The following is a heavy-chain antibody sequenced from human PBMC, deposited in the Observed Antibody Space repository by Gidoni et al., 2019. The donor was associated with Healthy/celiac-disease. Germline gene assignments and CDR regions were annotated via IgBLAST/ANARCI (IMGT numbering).Heavy chain of an antibody. V-gene: IGHV3-33*01. CDR3: ARGGEQWLAPMGY. Sequence: QGQLVASGGGVVQPGRSLSLSCAASGFTFSSYGMHWVRQAPGKGLEWVAVILYDGSNKYYADSVKGRFTISRDNSKNTLYLQMNSLRAEDTAVYYCARGGEQWLAPMGYWGQGTLVTVSS. CDR1: GFTFSSYG. D-gene: IGHD6-19*01. J-gene: IGHJ4*02. CDR2: ILYDGSNK.